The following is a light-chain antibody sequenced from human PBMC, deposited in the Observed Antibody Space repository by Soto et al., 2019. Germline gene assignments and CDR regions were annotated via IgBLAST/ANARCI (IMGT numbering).Light chain of an antibody. V-gene: IGKV1-5*01. Sequence: DIQMTQSPSTLSASIGDRVTITCRASQSISSWLAWYQQKPGKAPKLLIYDASSLKSGVPARFSGSGSGTEFTLTISSLHPDDFATYYCQQYSVYPLTFDPGTKVDIK. CDR2: DAS. J-gene: IGKJ3*01. CDR1: QSISSW. CDR3: QQYSVYPLT.